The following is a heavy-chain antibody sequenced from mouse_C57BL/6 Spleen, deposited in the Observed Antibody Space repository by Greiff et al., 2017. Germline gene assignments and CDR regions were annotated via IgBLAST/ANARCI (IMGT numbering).Heavy chain of an antibody. CDR3: ASRYDYDGFDY. Sequence: VQLQQSGAELARPGASVKLSCKASGYTFTSYGISWVKQRTGQGLGWIGEIYPRSGNTYYNEKFKGKATLTADKSSSPAYMELRSLTSEDSAVYFCASRYDYDGFDYWGQGTTLTVSS. V-gene: IGHV1-81*01. J-gene: IGHJ2*01. D-gene: IGHD2-4*01. CDR1: GYTFTSYG. CDR2: IYPRSGNT.